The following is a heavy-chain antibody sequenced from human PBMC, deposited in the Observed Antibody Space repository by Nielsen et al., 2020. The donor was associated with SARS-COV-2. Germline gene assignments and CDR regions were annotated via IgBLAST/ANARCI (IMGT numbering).Heavy chain of an antibody. J-gene: IGHJ6*03. V-gene: IGHV4-4*02. CDR3: ARGHLVVVPSPILGLGPIFYYFCLDV. Sequence: SETLSLTCAVSGDSVSSNDWWTWVRQSPGKGLEWIGEVSHSGSTNYNPSLKSRVTLSMDKSKNQFSLRLTSVSAADTADYFCARGHLVVVPSPILGLGPIFYYFCLDVWAKGPRSSSP. CDR2: VSHSGST. CDR1: GDSVSSNDW. D-gene: IGHD2-2*02.